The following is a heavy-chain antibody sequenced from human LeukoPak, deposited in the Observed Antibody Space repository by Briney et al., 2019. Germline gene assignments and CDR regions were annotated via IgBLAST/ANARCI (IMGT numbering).Heavy chain of an antibody. CDR3: ARGLTCSSTSSWGYYYYGMDV. D-gene: IGHD2-2*01. CDR2: ISYDGSNK. J-gene: IGHJ6*04. CDR1: GFTFSSYA. V-gene: IGHV3-30*04. Sequence: GRSLRLSCAASGFTFSSYAMHWVRQAPGKGLEWVAVISYDGSNKYYADSVKGRFTISRDNSKNTLYLQMNSLRAEDTAVYYCARGLTCSSTSSWGYYYYGMDVWGKGTTVTVSS.